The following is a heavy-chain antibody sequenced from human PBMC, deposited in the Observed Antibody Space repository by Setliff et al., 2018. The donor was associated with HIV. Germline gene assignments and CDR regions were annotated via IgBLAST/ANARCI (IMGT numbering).Heavy chain of an antibody. V-gene: IGHV4-59*12. CDR3: AREERKAPAGSGYYYYGMDV. CDR2: FYYGGST. J-gene: IGHJ6*02. Sequence: SETLSLTCSVSGDSIGTYYWNWIRQTPGKRLEWIGFFYYGGSTDYNPALKNRVAISVDTSRNRVSLKLSSVTAADTAVYYCAREERKAPAGSGYYYYGMDVWGQGTMVTVSS. CDR1: GDSIGTYY. D-gene: IGHD6-13*01.